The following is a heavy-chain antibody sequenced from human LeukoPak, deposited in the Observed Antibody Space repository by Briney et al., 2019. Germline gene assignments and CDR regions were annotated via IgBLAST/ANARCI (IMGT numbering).Heavy chain of an antibody. J-gene: IGHJ4*02. V-gene: IGHV1-2*02. Sequence: ASMKVSCKASRYTFTSYDINWVRQATGQGLEWMGWINPNSGGTNYAQKFQGRVTMTRDTSISTAYMELSRLRSDDTAVYYCARGNHGDYWGQGTLVTVSS. CDR3: ARGNHGDY. CDR1: RYTFTSYD. D-gene: IGHD4-4*01. CDR2: INPNSGGT.